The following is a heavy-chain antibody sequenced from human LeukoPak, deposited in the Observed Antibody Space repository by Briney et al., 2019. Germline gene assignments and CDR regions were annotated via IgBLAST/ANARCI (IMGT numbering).Heavy chain of an antibody. V-gene: IGHV3-15*01. CDR2: IKSKTDGGTT. Sequence: GGSLRLSCAASGFTFSSAWMSWVRQAPGKGLEWVGRIKSKTDGGTTDYATPVKGRFTISRDGSKNTLYLEMNSLETEDTAVYYCTTLWSGSVDYWGQGTLVTVSS. J-gene: IGHJ4*02. D-gene: IGHD3-3*01. CDR3: TTLWSGSVDY. CDR1: GFTFSSAW.